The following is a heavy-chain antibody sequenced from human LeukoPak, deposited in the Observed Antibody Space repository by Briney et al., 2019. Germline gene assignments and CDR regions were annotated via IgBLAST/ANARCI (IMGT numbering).Heavy chain of an antibody. D-gene: IGHD6-13*01. CDR1: GGSISSSGYY. V-gene: IGHV4-39*01. CDR2: FYYSGST. CDR3: AKHPSNNWYTPFDS. Sequence: SETLSLTCTVSGGSISSSGYYWGWIRQPPGKGLEWIGSFYYSGSTYYNPSLKSRVTISVDTSQNQFSLKLSSVTAADTSMYYCAKHPSNNWYTPFDSWGQGTLVTVSS. J-gene: IGHJ4*02.